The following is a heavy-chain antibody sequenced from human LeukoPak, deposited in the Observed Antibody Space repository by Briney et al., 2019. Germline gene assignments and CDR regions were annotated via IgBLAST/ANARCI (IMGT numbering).Heavy chain of an antibody. CDR2: IWYDGSNK. CDR1: GFTFSSYG. D-gene: IGHD6-6*01. J-gene: IGHJ4*02. Sequence: SGGSLRLSCAASGFTFSSYGMHWVRQAPGKGLEWVAVIWYDGSNKYYADSVKGRFTISRDNSKNTLYLQMNSLRAEDTAVYYCTSWSSWSRTLDYWGQGTLVTVSS. CDR3: TSWSSWSRTLDY. V-gene: IGHV3-33*01.